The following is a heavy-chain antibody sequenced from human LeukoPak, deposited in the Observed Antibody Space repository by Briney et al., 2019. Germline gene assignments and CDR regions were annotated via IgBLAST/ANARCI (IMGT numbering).Heavy chain of an antibody. Sequence: ASVKVSCKASGGTFSSYAISWVRQAPGQGLEWMAWMNSNSGGTRSTQKFQGRVIMTRDSSISTAYLELNRLTSDDTAIYYCARLNGDYRRFDTWGQGTLVTVSS. CDR1: GGTFSSYA. J-gene: IGHJ5*02. D-gene: IGHD4-17*01. CDR2: MNSNSGGT. CDR3: ARLNGDYRRFDT. V-gene: IGHV1-2*02.